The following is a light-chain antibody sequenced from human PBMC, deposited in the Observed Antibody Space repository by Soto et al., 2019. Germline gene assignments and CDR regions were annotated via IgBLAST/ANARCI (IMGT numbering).Light chain of an antibody. J-gene: IGKJ1*01. Sequence: EKVMTQSPATLSVSPGERVTLSCRASQSVVTNLAWYQQKPGQAPRLLISGAYTRATGIPDRFIGSGSGTEFTLTIPSLQSEDFAVYYCQHYNDLPLTFGQGTKVEIK. CDR2: GAY. V-gene: IGKV3-15*01. CDR3: QHYNDLPLT. CDR1: QSVVTN.